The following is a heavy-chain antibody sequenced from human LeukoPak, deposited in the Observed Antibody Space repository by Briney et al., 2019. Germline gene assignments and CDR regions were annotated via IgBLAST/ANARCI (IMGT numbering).Heavy chain of an antibody. CDR1: GYTFTSYG. CDR3: ARGHRDGYKWPNFDY. D-gene: IGHD5-24*01. J-gene: IGHJ4*02. V-gene: IGHV1-18*01. Sequence: GASVKVSCKASGYTFTSYGISWVRQAPGQGLEWMGWISAYNGNTNYAQKLQGRVTMTTDTSTSTAYMELRSLRSDDTAVYYCARGHRDGYKWPNFDYWGQGTLVTVSS. CDR2: ISAYNGNT.